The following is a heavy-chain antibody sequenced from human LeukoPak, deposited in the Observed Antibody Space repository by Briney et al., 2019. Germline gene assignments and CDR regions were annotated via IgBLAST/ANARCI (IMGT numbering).Heavy chain of an antibody. D-gene: IGHD2-2*01. CDR3: ASSIVYCSSTSCYFN. CDR2: IIPNSGGT. CDR1: GYTFTGYF. J-gene: IGHJ4*02. V-gene: IGHV1-2*02. Sequence: ASVKVSCKASGYTFTGYFMHWVRQAPGQGLEWMGWIIPNSGGTNYAQKFQGRVTMTRDTSISTAYMELSRLRPDDTAVYYCASSIVYCSSTSCYFNWGQGTLVTVSS.